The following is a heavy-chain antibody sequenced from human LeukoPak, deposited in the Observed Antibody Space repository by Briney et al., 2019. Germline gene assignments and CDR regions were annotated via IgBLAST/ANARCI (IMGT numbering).Heavy chain of an antibody. Sequence: GASVKVSCKASGGTFSSYAISWVRQAPGQGLEWMGGIIPIFGTANYAQKFQGRVTITADESTGTAYMELSSLRSEDTAVYYCAREVIAAAGTGFDPWGQGTLVTVSS. D-gene: IGHD6-13*01. V-gene: IGHV1-69*13. CDR2: IIPIFGTA. CDR3: AREVIAAAGTGFDP. J-gene: IGHJ5*02. CDR1: GGTFSSYA.